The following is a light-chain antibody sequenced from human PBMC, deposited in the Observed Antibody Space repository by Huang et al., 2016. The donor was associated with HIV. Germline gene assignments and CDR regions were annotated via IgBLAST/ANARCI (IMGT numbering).Light chain of an antibody. CDR1: QTISSY. CDR3: HHRAGWPL. V-gene: IGKV3-11*01. J-gene: IGKJ4*02. Sequence: EVVLTQSPATLSLSPGERATLSCRASQTISSYLAWYQHKPGQPPMLLIYDTSKRATGIPARFSGSGSGTDFTLTSSSLEPEDFAVYYCHHRAGWPLFGGGTKVEIK. CDR2: DTS.